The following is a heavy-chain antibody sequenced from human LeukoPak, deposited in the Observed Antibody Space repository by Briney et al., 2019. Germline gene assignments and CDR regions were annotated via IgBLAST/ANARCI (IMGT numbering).Heavy chain of an antibody. CDR2: ISLRGLT. J-gene: IGHJ4*02. CDR1: GGSISGTNW. CDR3: ARLTPRWLADY. V-gene: IGHV4-4*02. D-gene: IGHD6-19*01. Sequence: SGTLSLTCGVSGGSISGTNWWSWVRQPPGQGLEWIGEISLRGLTNYNPSLRSRLTMSLDESKTQVSLNLTSVTAADTGVYYCARLTPRWLADYWGQGTLVTVSS.